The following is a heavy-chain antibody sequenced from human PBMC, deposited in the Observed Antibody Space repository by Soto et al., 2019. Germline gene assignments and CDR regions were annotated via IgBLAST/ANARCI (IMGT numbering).Heavy chain of an antibody. D-gene: IGHD5-18*01. CDR3: AYNVDTAMVTRGYYFDY. CDR2: IIPIFGTA. CDR1: GGTFSSYA. V-gene: IGHV1-69*13. Sequence: SVKVSCKASGGTFSSYAISWVRQAPGQGLEWMGGIIPIFGTANYAQKFQGRVTITADESTSTAYMELSSLRSEDTAVYYCAYNVDTAMVTRGYYFDYWGQVTLVTV. J-gene: IGHJ4*02.